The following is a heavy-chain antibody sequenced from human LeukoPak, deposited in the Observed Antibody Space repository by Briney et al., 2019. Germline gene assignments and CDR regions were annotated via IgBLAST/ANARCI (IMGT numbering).Heavy chain of an antibody. CDR2: IHHDGSNK. D-gene: IGHD6-19*01. CDR1: GFTFSSYG. J-gene: IGHJ1*01. V-gene: IGHV3-30*03. CDR3: ARDTYRQWLTQGGYFQH. Sequence: GRSLRLSCAASGFTFSSYGMHWVRQAPGKGLDWVAFIHHDGSNKYDADSVRGRFTISRDNSKNTLYLQMNSLRAEDTAVYYCARDTYRQWLTQGGYFQHWGQGTLVTVSS.